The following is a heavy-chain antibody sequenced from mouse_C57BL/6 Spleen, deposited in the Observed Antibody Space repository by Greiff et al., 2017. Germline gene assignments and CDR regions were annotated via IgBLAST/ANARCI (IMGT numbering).Heavy chain of an antibody. CDR2: INPNNGGT. CDR3: ARTYYYGVPWFAY. D-gene: IGHD1-1*01. Sequence: EVQLQQSGPELVKPGASVKISCKASGYTFTDYYMNWVKQSHGKSLEWIGDINPNNGGTSYNQKFKGKATLTVDKSSSTAYMELRSLTSEDSAVYYCARTYYYGVPWFAYWGKGTLVTVSA. J-gene: IGHJ3*01. CDR1: GYTFTDYY. V-gene: IGHV1-26*01.